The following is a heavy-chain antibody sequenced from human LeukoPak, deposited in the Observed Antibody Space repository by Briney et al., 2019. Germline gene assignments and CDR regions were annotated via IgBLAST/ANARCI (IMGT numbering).Heavy chain of an antibody. CDR1: GGSISTSY. V-gene: IGHV4-59*12. Sequence: SETLSLTCTDPGGSISTSYWSWIRQPPGKGLEWIGYIYYSGSTNYNPYLKSRATISVATSKNQFSLKLSSVTAADAAVYYCARDKRVAVAGTYIYYYYMDVWGSGTTVTISS. D-gene: IGHD6-19*01. CDR2: IYYSGST. CDR3: ARDKRVAVAGTYIYYYYMDV. J-gene: IGHJ6*03.